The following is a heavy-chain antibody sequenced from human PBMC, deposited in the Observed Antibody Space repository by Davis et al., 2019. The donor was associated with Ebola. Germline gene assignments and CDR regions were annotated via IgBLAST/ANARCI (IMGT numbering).Heavy chain of an antibody. J-gene: IGHJ4*02. CDR1: GFTFSDYY. Sequence: PGGSLRLSCAASGFTFSDYYMSWIRQAPGKGLEWVSYISSSDNTIYYADSVKGRFTISRDNAKKSLYLQMNSLRAEDTAVYYCARFHSSGWHFDYWGQGTLVTVSS. CDR3: ARFHSSGWHFDY. D-gene: IGHD6-19*01. V-gene: IGHV3-11*01. CDR2: ISSSDNTI.